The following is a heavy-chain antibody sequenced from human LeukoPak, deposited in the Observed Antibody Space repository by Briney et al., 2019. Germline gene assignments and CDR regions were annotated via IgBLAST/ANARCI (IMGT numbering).Heavy chain of an antibody. CDR2: ISSSSSYI. Sequence: MPGGSLRLSCVASGFTFSSYSMNWVRQAPGKGLEWVSSISSSSSYIYYADSVKGRFTISRDNAKNSLYLQMNSLRAEDTAVYYCARDRVAARQWGYYYYMDVWGKGTTVTVSS. V-gene: IGHV3-21*01. CDR1: GFTFSSYS. J-gene: IGHJ6*03. D-gene: IGHD6-6*01. CDR3: ARDRVAARQWGYYYYMDV.